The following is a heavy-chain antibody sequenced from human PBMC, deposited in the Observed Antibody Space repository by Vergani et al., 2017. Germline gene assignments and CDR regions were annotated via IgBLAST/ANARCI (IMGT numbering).Heavy chain of an antibody. V-gene: IGHV3-30*03. J-gene: IGHJ4*02. CDR1: GFTSSYYG. Sequence: QVHLVESGGGVVQPGRSLRLSCVVSGFTSSYYGMHWVRQAPGKGLEWVAVISYDGTQKYYADSVKGRFTISRDNSKNTLYLQMNSLRAEDTAVYYCARDSSYSSSSPFDYWGQGTLVTVSS. CDR3: ARDSSYSSSSPFDY. D-gene: IGHD6-6*01. CDR2: ISYDGTQK.